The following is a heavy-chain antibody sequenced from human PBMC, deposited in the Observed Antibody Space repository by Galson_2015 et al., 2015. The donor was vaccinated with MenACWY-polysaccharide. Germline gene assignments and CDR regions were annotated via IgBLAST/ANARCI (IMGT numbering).Heavy chain of an antibody. Sequence: SPRLSCAASGFTFSSYAMTWVRQAPGKGLQWVSAISFSGGHRHYADSVKGRFTISRDNSKDTVYLQMDNLRAEDTAVYYCGKAHLAARPDRRMVYFYYMDVWGKGTTVTVSS. J-gene: IGHJ6*03. D-gene: IGHD6-6*01. CDR3: GKAHLAARPDRRMVYFYYMDV. CDR2: ISFSGGHR. V-gene: IGHV3-23*01. CDR1: GFTFSSYA.